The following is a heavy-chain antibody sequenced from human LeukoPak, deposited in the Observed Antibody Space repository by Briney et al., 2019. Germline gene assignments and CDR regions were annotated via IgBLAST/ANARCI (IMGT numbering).Heavy chain of an antibody. CDR1: GYTFTSYY. CDR2: MNPNSGNT. D-gene: IGHD3-3*01. V-gene: IGHV1-8*02. J-gene: IGHJ4*02. CDR3: VRGYDFWYEF. Sequence: ASVKVSCKASGYTFTSYYMHWVRQATGQGLEWMGWMNPNSGNTGYAQKFRGRITMTRTTSISTAYMELSGLRSEDTAVYYCVRGYDFWYEFWGQGTLVTVSS.